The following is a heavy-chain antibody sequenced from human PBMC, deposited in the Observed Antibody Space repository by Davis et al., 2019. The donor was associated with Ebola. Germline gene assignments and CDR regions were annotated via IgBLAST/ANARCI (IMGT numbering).Heavy chain of an antibody. Sequence: ASVKVSCKASGYTFTGYYIHWVRQAPGQGLEWMGWINPDSGGTNYAQKFQGRVTMTRDTSISTAYMELSRLRSDDTAVYYCARDFGRRGIVVVAATEYFDYWGQGTLVTVSS. CDR2: INPDSGGT. V-gene: IGHV1-2*02. D-gene: IGHD2-15*01. CDR3: ARDFGRRGIVVVAATEYFDY. CDR1: GYTFTGYY. J-gene: IGHJ4*02.